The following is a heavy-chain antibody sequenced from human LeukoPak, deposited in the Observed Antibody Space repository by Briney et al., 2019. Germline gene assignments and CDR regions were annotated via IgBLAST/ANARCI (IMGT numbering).Heavy chain of an antibody. D-gene: IGHD3-22*01. J-gene: IGHJ4*02. CDR2: MYLSGTT. CDR3: AGLVGRYSSGLYYYYFDY. CDR1: GDSINSLDL. Sequence: SGTLSLTCTVSGDSINSLDLWSWVRQPPGKGLEWIGEMYLSGTTHSNPSVKSRVTISIDKSENQFFLNLSSVTAADTAVYYCAGLVGRYSSGLYYYYFDYWGQGTLVTVSS. V-gene: IGHV4-4*02.